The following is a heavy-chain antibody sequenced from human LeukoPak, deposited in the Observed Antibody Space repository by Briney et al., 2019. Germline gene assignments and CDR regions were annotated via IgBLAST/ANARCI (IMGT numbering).Heavy chain of an antibody. CDR1: GFAFGHYT. CDR3: AKDIGGDYEEPAFDY. V-gene: IGHV3-43*01. CDR2: ISWDGGST. D-gene: IGHD4-17*01. J-gene: IGHJ4*02. Sequence: GGSLRLSCAASGFAFGHYTMHWVRQAPGKGLEWVSLISWDGGSTYYADSVKGRFTISRDNNKNSLYLQMNSLRAEDTALYYCAKDIGGDYEEPAFDYWGQGTLVTVSS.